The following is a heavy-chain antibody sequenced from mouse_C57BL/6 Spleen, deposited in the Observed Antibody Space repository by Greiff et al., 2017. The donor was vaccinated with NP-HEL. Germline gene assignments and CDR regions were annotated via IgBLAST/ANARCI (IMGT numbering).Heavy chain of an antibody. D-gene: IGHD1-1*01. V-gene: IGHV5-17*01. CDR3: ASFRTGAMDY. Sequence: EVQGVESGGGLVKPGGSLKLSCAASGFTFSDYGMHWVRQAPEKGLEWVAYISSGSSTIYYADTVKGRFTISRDNAKNTLFLQMTSLGSEDTAMYYCASFRTGAMDYWGQGTSVTVSS. CDR2: ISSGSSTI. CDR1: GFTFSDYG. J-gene: IGHJ4*01.